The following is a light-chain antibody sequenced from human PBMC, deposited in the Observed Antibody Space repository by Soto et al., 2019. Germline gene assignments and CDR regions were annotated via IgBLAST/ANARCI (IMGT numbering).Light chain of an antibody. J-gene: IGLJ1*01. V-gene: IGLV2-11*01. Sequence: QSALTQPRSVSGSPGQSVTIPCTGTSSDVGGYNYVSGYQQHPGKAPKVMIYDVSERPSGVPDRFSGSKSGNTASLTISGLQAEDEADYYCCSYAGSPRYVFGTGTKVTVL. CDR2: DVS. CDR1: SSDVGGYNY. CDR3: CSYAGSPRYV.